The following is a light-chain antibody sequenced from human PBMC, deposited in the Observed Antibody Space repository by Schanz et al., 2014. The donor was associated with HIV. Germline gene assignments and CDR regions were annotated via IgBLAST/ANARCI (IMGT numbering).Light chain of an antibody. V-gene: IGLV1-40*01. Sequence: QSVLTQPPSVSGAPGQRVTIPCSGSSSNVGAGFDVHWYQQVLGKAPTLLIYTNDNRPSGVPDRYSGSKSGTSASLAITGIKAEDEADYYCSSYAVSNNLVFGGGTKLTVL. CDR1: SSNVGAGFD. CDR3: SSYAVSNNLV. CDR2: TND. J-gene: IGLJ2*01.